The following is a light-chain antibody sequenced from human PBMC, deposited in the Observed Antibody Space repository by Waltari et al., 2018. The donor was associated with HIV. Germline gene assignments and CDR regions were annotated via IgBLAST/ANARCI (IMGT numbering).Light chain of an antibody. Sequence: IVLTQSPATLSLSPGVRATLSCRASQSVSSYLAWYQQKPGQAPRLLIYDASNRATGSPARFSGSGSGTDFTLTISSLEPEDFAVYYCQQRSNGPPLTFGGGTKVEIK. CDR2: DAS. CDR1: QSVSSY. CDR3: QQRSNGPPLT. J-gene: IGKJ4*01. V-gene: IGKV3-11*01.